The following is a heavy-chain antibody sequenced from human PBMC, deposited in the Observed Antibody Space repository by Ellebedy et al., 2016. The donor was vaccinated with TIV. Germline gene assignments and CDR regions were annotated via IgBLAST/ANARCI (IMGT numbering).Heavy chain of an antibody. CDR1: GYTFTNYH. D-gene: IGHD1-26*01. V-gene: IGHV1-46*01. Sequence: ASVKVSCXASGYTFTNYHMHWVRQAPGQGPEWMGIINPSIDSTSYALKFQGRVTVTRDTSTSAIYMELSSLTSEDTAVYHCARDRTGSWTFDYWGQGTLVTVSS. J-gene: IGHJ4*02. CDR3: ARDRTGSWTFDY. CDR2: INPSIDST.